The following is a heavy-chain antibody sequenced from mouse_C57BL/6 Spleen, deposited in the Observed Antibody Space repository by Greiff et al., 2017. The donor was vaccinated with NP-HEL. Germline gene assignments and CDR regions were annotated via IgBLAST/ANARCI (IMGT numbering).Heavy chain of an antibody. J-gene: IGHJ3*01. CDR3: AGGSNPAWFAY. CDR2: IDPNSGGT. D-gene: IGHD2-5*01. V-gene: IGHV1-72*01. Sequence: QVQLQQPGAELVKPGASVKLSCKAEGYTGTSDWRHGGKQRRGRGLEWIGRIDPNSGGTKYNEKFKSKATLTVDKPSSTAYMQLSSLTSEDSAVYYCAGGSNPAWFAYWGQGTLVTVSA. CDR1: GYTGTSDW.